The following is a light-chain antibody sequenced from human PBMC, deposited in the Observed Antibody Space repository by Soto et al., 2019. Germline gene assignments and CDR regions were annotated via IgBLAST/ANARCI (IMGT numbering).Light chain of an antibody. CDR1: QSVSNNY. V-gene: IGKV3-20*01. J-gene: IGKJ1*01. Sequence: EIVLTESPGTLSLSPGERATLSVSASQSVSNNYLAWYQQKPGQAPRLLIYGASNRATGIPDRFSGSGSGTDFTLTISRLEPEDFAVYFCQQFGTSPLWTFGQGTKVDIK. CDR2: GAS. CDR3: QQFGTSPLWT.